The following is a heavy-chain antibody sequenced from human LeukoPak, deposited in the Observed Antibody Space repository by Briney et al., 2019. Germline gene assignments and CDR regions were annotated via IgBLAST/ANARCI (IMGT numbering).Heavy chain of an antibody. J-gene: IGHJ3*02. V-gene: IGHV4-59*01. CDR1: GGSISSYY. Sequence: SETLSLTCTVSGGSISSYYWSWIRQPPGKGLEWIGHIYYSGTTNYNPSLKNRVTISGDTSKSQFSLKLSSVTAADTAVYYCARAIMVRGVPFAFDIWGQGTMVTVSS. CDR2: IYYSGTT. CDR3: ARAIMVRGVPFAFDI. D-gene: IGHD3-10*01.